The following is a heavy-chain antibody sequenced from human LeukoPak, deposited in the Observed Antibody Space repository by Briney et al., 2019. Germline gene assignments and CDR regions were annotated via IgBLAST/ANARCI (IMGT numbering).Heavy chain of an antibody. CDR3: AREGSDPYYYYYMDV. CDR1: GGSISSGGYY. V-gene: IGHV4-31*03. CDR2: IYYSGST. J-gene: IGHJ6*03. Sequence: SETLSLTCTVSGGSISSGGYYWSWIRQHPGKGLEWLGYIYYSGSTYYIPSLMSRLTISVDTSKNQFSLKLSSVTAADTAVYYCAREGSDPYYYYYMDVWGKGTTVTVSS.